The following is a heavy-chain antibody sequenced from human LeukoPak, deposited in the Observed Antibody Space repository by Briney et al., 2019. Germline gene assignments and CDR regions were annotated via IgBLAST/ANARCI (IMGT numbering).Heavy chain of an antibody. V-gene: IGHV3-23*01. CDR3: ATYRQREVFDY. J-gene: IGHJ4*02. D-gene: IGHD4-11*01. CDR1: GFTFSNYA. CDR2: ITDNGGRT. Sequence: GGSLRLSCAASGFTFSNYAMTWVLQAPGKGLEWVSTITDNGGRTYYGDSVKGRFAISRDNSKNTLFLQMNSLRAEDTAIYYCATYRQREVFDYWGQGALVAASS.